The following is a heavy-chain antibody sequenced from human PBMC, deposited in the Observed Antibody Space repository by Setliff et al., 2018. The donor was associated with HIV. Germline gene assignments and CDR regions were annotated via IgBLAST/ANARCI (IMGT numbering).Heavy chain of an antibody. D-gene: IGHD3-22*01. V-gene: IGHV1-69*13. CDR3: ARDYSPTFYYYDSSGTFDY. CDR2: STPLLDTT. CDR1: GGTFSTHA. J-gene: IGHJ4*02. Sequence: SVKVSCKASGGTFSTHAITWVRQAPGQGLEWMGGSTPLLDTTNYAQKFQGRVTITADEFTSTAYMELSSLRSEDTAVYYCARDYSPTFYYYDSSGTFDYWGQGTLVTVSS.